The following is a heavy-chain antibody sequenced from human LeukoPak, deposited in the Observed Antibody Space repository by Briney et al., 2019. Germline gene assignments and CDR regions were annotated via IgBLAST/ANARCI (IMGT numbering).Heavy chain of an antibody. CDR2: ISSSSSYI. Sequence: GGSLRLSCAASGFTFSSYSMNWVRQAPGKGLEWVSSISSSSSYIYYADSVKGRFTISRDNAKNSLYLQMNSLRAEDTAVYYCARSVDTATVTHFDYWGQGTLVTVSS. CDR3: ARSVDTATVTHFDY. D-gene: IGHD5-18*01. J-gene: IGHJ4*02. V-gene: IGHV3-21*01. CDR1: GFTFSSYS.